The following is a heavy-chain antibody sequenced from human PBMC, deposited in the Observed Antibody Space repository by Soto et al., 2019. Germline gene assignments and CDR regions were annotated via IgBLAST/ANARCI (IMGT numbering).Heavy chain of an antibody. Sequence: PGGSLRLSCAASGFTFSSYAMHWVRQAPGKGLEWVAVISYDGSNKYYADSVKGRFTISRDNSKNTLYLQMNSLRAEDTAVYYCARDTRDYYVIRGPSSCFDSWCPGPLGTVS. J-gene: IGHJ5*01. CDR3: ARDTRDYYVIRGPSSCFDS. D-gene: IGHD3-10*02. V-gene: IGHV3-30-3*01. CDR2: ISYDGSNK. CDR1: GFTFSSYA.